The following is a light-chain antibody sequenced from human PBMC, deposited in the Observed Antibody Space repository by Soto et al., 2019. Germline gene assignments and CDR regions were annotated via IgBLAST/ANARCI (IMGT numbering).Light chain of an antibody. CDR3: QQFSSYPPIT. J-gene: IGKJ5*01. V-gene: IGKV1-13*02. CDR2: DAS. CDR1: QGIGSA. Sequence: AIQLTYSPSSLSASVEDRVTITCRASQGIGSALAWYQQKPGNPPNLLIYDASSLETGVPSRFSASGSGTDFTLTISSLQAEDFATFYCQQFSSYPPITFGQGTRLEIK.